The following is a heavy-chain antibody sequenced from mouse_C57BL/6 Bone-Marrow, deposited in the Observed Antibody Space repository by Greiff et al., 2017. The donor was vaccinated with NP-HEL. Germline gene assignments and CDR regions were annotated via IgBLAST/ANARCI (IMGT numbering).Heavy chain of an antibody. Sequence: EVNVVESGGDLVKPGGSLKLSCAASGFTFSSYGMSWVRQTPDKRLEWVATISSGGSYTYYPDSVKGRFTISRDNAKNTLYLQMSSLKSEDTAMYYCARRGDYYAMDYWGQGTSVTVSS. CDR1: GFTFSSYG. J-gene: IGHJ4*01. CDR3: ARRGDYYAMDY. V-gene: IGHV5-6*02. CDR2: ISSGGSYT.